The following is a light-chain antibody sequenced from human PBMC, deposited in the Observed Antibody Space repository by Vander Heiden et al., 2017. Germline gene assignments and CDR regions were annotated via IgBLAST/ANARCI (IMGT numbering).Light chain of an antibody. J-gene: IGLJ3*02. CDR2: DDS. CDR3: QVWDGDSHQGV. CDR1: NIGSKS. V-gene: IGLV3-21*02. Sequence: SYVLPPPPSASVAPGQTARVNCGGNNIGSKSVHWFQQKPGQAPVLVVDDDSDRPSGTPERFSGSNSGNTATLTISRGEAGDEADYDCQVWDGDSHQGVFGGGTKLTVI.